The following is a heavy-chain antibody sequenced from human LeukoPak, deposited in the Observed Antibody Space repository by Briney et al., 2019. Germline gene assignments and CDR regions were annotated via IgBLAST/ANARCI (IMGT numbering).Heavy chain of an antibody. CDR2: INPNSGGT. CDR1: GYTFSSYG. Sequence: ASVKVSCKASGYTFSSYGMHWVRQAPGQGLEWMGWINPNSGGTNYAQKFQGRVTMTRDTSISTAFMELSSLISDDTAVYYCARGLRGLDWGQGTLVTVSS. CDR3: ARGLRGLD. J-gene: IGHJ4*02. V-gene: IGHV1-2*02. D-gene: IGHD1-26*01.